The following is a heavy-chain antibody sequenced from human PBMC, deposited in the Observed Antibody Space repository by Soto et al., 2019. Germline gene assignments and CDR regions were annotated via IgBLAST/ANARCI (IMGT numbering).Heavy chain of an antibody. CDR3: AGSILPGIAVAPPTI. Sequence: QVQLVQSGAEVKKPGSSVKVCCKASGGTFSSYAIIWVGQAPGQGLEGMGGIIPIFGTANYAQKFQGIGTITADESTSPAHMERSSLRSEHTAVYYCAGSILPGIAVAPPTIWGQGTLVTVSS. D-gene: IGHD6-13*01. CDR1: GGTFSSYA. J-gene: IGHJ4*02. CDR2: IIPIFGTA. V-gene: IGHV1-69*12.